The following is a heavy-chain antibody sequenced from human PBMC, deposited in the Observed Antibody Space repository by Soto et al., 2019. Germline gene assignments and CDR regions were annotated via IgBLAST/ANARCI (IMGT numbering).Heavy chain of an antibody. CDR3: ARDDSRYGMDV. CDR1: GGSISSYY. Sequence: QVQLQESGPGLVKPSETLSLTCTVSGGSISSYYWSWIRQPPGKGLEWIGYIYYSGSTNYNPSLKGRVTISVDTSKNQFSPKLSSVTAADTAVYYCARDDSRYGMDVWGQGTTVTVSS. CDR2: IYYSGST. J-gene: IGHJ6*02. D-gene: IGHD2-21*01. V-gene: IGHV4-59*01.